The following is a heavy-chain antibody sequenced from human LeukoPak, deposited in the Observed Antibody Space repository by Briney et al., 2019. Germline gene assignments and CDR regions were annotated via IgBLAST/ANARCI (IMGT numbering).Heavy chain of an antibody. CDR1: GGSISSSSYY. J-gene: IGHJ5*02. Sequence: SETLSLTCTVSGGSISSSSYYWGWIRQPPGKGLEWIGSIYYSGSTYYNPSLKSRVTISVDTSKNQFSLKLSSLTAADTAVYYCAREGGGGEKFDPWGQGTLVTVSS. V-gene: IGHV4-39*07. CDR3: AREGGGGEKFDP. CDR2: IYYSGST. D-gene: IGHD1-26*01.